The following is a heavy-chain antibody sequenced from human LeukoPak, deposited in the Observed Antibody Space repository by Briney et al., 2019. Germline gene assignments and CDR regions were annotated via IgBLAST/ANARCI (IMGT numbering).Heavy chain of an antibody. J-gene: IGHJ4*02. D-gene: IGHD1-26*01. CDR2: IYSGGST. Sequence: PGRSLRLSCTASGFTFRDYAVGWFRQAPGKGLEWVSIIYSGGSTYNADSVKGRFTISRDNSKNTLYLQMNSLRAEDTAVYYCARRVDSYWFFDYWGQGTLVTVSS. CDR3: ARRVDSYWFFDY. V-gene: IGHV3-66*04. CDR1: GFTFRDYA.